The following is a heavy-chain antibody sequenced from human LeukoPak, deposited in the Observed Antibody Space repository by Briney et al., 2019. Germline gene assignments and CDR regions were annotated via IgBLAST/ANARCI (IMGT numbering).Heavy chain of an antibody. Sequence: GGSLRLSCAASGFTFSSYGMHWVRQAPGKGLEWVAVIWYDGSNKYYADSVKGRFTISRDNSKNTLYLQMNSLRAEDAAVYYCAREDILTGFDYWGQGTLVTVSS. CDR1: GFTFSSYG. V-gene: IGHV3-33*01. D-gene: IGHD3-9*01. CDR3: AREDILTGFDY. J-gene: IGHJ4*02. CDR2: IWYDGSNK.